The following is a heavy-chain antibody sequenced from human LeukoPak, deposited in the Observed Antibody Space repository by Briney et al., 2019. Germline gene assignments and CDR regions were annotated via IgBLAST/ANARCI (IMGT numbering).Heavy chain of an antibody. Sequence: SETLSLTCTVSGGSISSSSYYWGWIRQPPGKGLEWIGSIYYSGSTYYNPSLKSRVTISVDTSKNQFSLKLSSVTAADTAVYYCARDGPTGANIVGATGGSFDYWGQGTLVTVSS. CDR2: IYYSGST. D-gene: IGHD1-26*01. CDR3: ARDGPTGANIVGATGGSFDY. CDR1: GGSISSSSYY. V-gene: IGHV4-39*07. J-gene: IGHJ4*02.